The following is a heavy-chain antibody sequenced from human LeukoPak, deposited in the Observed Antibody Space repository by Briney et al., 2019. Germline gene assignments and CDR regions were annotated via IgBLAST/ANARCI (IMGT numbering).Heavy chain of an antibody. D-gene: IGHD3-9*01. CDR1: GFSFSSYA. CDR2: VSGSGGST. J-gene: IGHJ4*02. Sequence: PGGSLRLSCAASGFSFSSYAMSWVRQAPGKGLEWISGVSGSGGSTYYADSVKGRFTISRDNSKNTLYLQMNSLRAEDTAVYYCAKVLRYFGGRYFDYWGQGTLVTVSS. CDR3: AKVLRYFGGRYFDY. V-gene: IGHV3-23*01.